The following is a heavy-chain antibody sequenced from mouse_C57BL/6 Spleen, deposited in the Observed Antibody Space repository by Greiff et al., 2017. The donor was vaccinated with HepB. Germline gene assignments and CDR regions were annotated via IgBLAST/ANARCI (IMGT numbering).Heavy chain of an antibody. J-gene: IGHJ3*01. CDR2: IDPANGNT. CDR1: GFNIKNTY. CDR3: ARDPLMVTTVGPPAY. Sequence: VQLKQSVAELVRPGASVKLSCTASGFNIKNTYMHWVKQRPEQGLEWIGRIDPANGNTKYAPKFQGKATITADPSSNTAYLQLSSLTSEDTAIYYCARDPLMVTTVGPPAYWGQGTLVTVSA. V-gene: IGHV14-3*01. D-gene: IGHD1-1*01.